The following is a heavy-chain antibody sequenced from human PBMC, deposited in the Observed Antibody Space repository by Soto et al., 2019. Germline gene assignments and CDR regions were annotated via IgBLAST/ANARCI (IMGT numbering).Heavy chain of an antibody. V-gene: IGHV3-23*01. CDR1: GFIFTRND. Sequence: EVQLLESGGGWVQPGGSLRLSCVASGFIFTRNDMSWVRQAPGKGLEWVSEISESGGRPYYADSVRGRFTISRDESKNTRHLQMNSLTAEDTAIYYWAKDKALGNWGQGTMVTVS. CDR2: ISESGGRP. CDR3: AKDKALGN. J-gene: IGHJ3*02.